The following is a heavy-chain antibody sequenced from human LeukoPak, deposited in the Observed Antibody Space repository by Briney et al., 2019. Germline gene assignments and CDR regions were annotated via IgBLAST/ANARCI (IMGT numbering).Heavy chain of an antibody. CDR3: ARDSKYYYGHYYMDV. Sequence: SETLSLTCTVSGGSISSGGYYWSWIRQHPGKGLEWIGYIYYSGSTYYNPSLKSRVTISVDTSKNQCSLKLSSVTAAETAVYYCARDSKYYYGHYYMDVWGKGTTVTVSS. J-gene: IGHJ6*03. V-gene: IGHV4-31*03. CDR1: GGSISSGGYY. CDR2: IYYSGST. D-gene: IGHD3-10*01.